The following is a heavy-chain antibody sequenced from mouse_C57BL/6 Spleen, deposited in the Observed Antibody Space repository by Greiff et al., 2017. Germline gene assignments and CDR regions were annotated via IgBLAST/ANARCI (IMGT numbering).Heavy chain of an antibody. Sequence: QVQLQQSGAELARPGASVKLSCKASGYTFTSYGISWVKQRTGQGLEWIGEIYPRSGNTYYNEKFKGKATLTADKSSSTAYMELRSLTSEDAAVYFCARWRPTAQATNYYAMDYWGQGTSVTVSS. J-gene: IGHJ4*01. CDR2: IYPRSGNT. V-gene: IGHV1-81*01. D-gene: IGHD3-2*02. CDR1: GYTFTSYG. CDR3: ARWRPTAQATNYYAMDY.